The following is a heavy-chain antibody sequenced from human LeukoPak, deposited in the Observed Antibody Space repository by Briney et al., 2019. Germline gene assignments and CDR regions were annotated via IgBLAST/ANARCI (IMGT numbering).Heavy chain of an antibody. D-gene: IGHD2-2*02. V-gene: IGHV3-30*03. CDR1: GFTFSSYG. CDR2: ISYDGSNK. CDR3: ARQDCSSTSCYTVWFDP. Sequence: PGGSLRLSCAASGFTFSSYGMHWVRQAPGKGLEWVAVISYDGSNKKYADSVKGRFTISRDNSKNTLYLQMNSLRAEDTAVYYCARQDCSSTSCYTVWFDPWGQGTLVTVSS. J-gene: IGHJ5*02.